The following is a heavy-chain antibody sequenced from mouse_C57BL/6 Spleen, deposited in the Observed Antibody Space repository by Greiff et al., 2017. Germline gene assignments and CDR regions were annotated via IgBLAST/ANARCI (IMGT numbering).Heavy chain of an antibody. V-gene: IGHV1-22*01. Sequence: DVKLVESGPELVKPGASVKMSCKASGYTFTDYNMHWVKQSHGKSLEWIGYINPNNGGTSYNQKCKGKATLTVNKSSSTAYMELRSLTSEDSAVYYCAGYEGYAMDYWGQGTSVTVSS. D-gene: IGHD2-3*01. CDR3: AGYEGYAMDY. J-gene: IGHJ4*01. CDR2: INPNNGGT. CDR1: GYTFTDYN.